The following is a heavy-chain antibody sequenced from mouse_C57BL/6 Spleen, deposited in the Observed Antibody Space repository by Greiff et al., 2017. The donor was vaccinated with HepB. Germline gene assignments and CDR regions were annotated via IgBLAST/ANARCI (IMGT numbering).Heavy chain of an antibody. CDR1: GFTFSDYG. CDR2: ISSGSSTN. D-gene: IGHD2-2*01. CDR3: ARHYGYDGGYFDV. V-gene: IGHV5-17*01. Sequence: EVQLVESGGGLVKPGGSLKLSCAASGFTFSDYGMHWVRQAPEKGLEWVAYISSGSSTNYYADTVKGRFTISRDNAKNTLFLQMTSLRSDDTAMYYCARHYGYDGGYFDVWGTGTTVTVSS. J-gene: IGHJ1*03.